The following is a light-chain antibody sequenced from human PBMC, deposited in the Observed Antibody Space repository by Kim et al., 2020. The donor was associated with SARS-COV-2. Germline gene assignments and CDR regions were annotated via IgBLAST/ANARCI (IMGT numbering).Light chain of an antibody. CDR2: QDI. J-gene: IGLJ2*01. Sequence: SYELTQPPSVSVSPGQTASITCSGDKLGDKYASWYQQKPGQSPVLVIYQDIKRPSGIPERFSGSNSGNTATLTISGTQTMDEADYYCQAWDSSTFVVFGGGTQLTVL. V-gene: IGLV3-1*01. CDR1: KLGDKY. CDR3: QAWDSSTFVV.